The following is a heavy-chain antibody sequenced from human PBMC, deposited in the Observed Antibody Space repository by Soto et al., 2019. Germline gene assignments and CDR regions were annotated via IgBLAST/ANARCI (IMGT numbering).Heavy chain of an antibody. CDR3: ARALPCSRSGDS. D-gene: IGHD6-25*01. V-gene: IGHV1-18*01. CDR1: GYTFTTYG. Sequence: ASVKVSCKASGYTFTTYGISWVRQAPGQGLEWMGWISASNGNIYYGQKFQGRVTMTTDSFTSTAYMELSSLTSDDTAVYYCARALPCSRSGDSWGRGTLVTVSS. J-gene: IGHJ4*02. CDR2: ISASNGNI.